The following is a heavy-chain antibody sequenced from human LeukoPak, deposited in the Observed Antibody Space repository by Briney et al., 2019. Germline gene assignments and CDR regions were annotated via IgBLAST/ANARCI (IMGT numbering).Heavy chain of an antibody. D-gene: IGHD2-15*01. J-gene: IGHJ4*02. CDR3: ARGPCSGGSCYYDY. Sequence: SETLSLTCAVPGGSISSSNWWSWVRQPPGKGLEWIGEIYHSGSTNYNPSLKSRVTISVDKSKNQFSLKLSSVTAADTAVYYCARGPCSGGSCYYDYWGQGTLVTVSS. CDR2: IYHSGST. CDR1: GGSISSSNW. V-gene: IGHV4-4*02.